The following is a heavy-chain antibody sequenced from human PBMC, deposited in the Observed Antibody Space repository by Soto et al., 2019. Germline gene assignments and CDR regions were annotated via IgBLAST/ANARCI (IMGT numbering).Heavy chain of an antibody. J-gene: IGHJ5*02. CDR2: INPNSGGT. Sequence: ASVKVSCKASGYTFTGYYMHWVRQAPGQGLEWMGWINPNSGGTNYAQKFRGRVTMTRDTSISTAYMELSRLRSDDTAVYYCAREDFGDENNWFDPWGQGTLVTVSS. CDR3: AREDFGDENNWFDP. D-gene: IGHD3-3*01. V-gene: IGHV1-2*02. CDR1: GYTFTGYY.